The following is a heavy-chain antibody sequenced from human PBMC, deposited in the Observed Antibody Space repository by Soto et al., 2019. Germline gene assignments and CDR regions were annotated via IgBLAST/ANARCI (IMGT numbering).Heavy chain of an antibody. CDR1: GYTFTGYY. D-gene: IGHD5-12*01. CDR3: ARDGGYSGYDSLGYYYYMDV. Sequence: GASVKVSCKASGYTFTGYYMHWGRQAPGQGLEWMGWINPNSGGTNYAQKFQGWVTMTRDTSISTAYMELSRLRSDDTAVYYCARDGGYSGYDSLGYYYYMDVWGKGTTVTVSS. CDR2: INPNSGGT. V-gene: IGHV1-2*04. J-gene: IGHJ6*03.